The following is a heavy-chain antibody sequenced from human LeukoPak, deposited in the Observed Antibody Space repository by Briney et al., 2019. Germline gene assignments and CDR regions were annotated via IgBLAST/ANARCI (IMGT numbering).Heavy chain of an antibody. CDR1: GYTFTSYD. CDR3: ARGSRSSSWYYYMNV. V-gene: IGHV1-8*03. Sequence: GASVKVSCKASGYTFTSYDINWVRQATGQGLEWMGWMNPNSGNTGYAQKFQGRVTITRNTSISTAYMELSSLRSEDTAVYYCARGSRSSSWYYYMNVWGKGTTVTISS. CDR2: MNPNSGNT. D-gene: IGHD6-13*01. J-gene: IGHJ6*03.